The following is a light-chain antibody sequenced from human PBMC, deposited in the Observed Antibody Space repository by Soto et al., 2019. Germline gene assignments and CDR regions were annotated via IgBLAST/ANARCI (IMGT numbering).Light chain of an antibody. CDR1: QSISSW. CDR3: QQYIDNWT. J-gene: IGKJ1*01. Sequence: DIPMTQSPSTLSASVGDRVTITCRASQSISSWLAWYQQKPGTAPKLLIYKASTLQSGVPSRFSGSGSGTEFTLTISSLQLYDSATYYCQQYIDNWTFGQGT. V-gene: IGKV1-5*03. CDR2: KAS.